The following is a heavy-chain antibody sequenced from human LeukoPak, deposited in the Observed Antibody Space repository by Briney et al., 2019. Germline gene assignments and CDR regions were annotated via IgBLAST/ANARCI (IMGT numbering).Heavy chain of an antibody. J-gene: IGHJ5*02. D-gene: IGHD3-9*01. Sequence: SSETLSLTCTVSGGSISSYYWSRIRQPPGKGLEWIGYIYYSGSTNYNPSLKSRVTISVDTSKNQFSLKLSSVTAADTAVYYCARSNYDILTGYHYNWFDPWGQGTLVTVSS. V-gene: IGHV4-59*08. CDR3: ARSNYDILTGYHYNWFDP. CDR1: GGSISSYY. CDR2: IYYSGST.